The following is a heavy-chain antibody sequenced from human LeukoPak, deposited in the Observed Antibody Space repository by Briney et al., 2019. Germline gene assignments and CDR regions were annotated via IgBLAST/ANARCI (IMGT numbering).Heavy chain of an antibody. J-gene: IGHJ2*01. D-gene: IGHD4-23*01. CDR3: ARSVVTLYWYFDL. Sequence: SETLSLTCTVSGGSISGYYYSWIRQPPEKGLEWIGYIYYSGSANYNPSLKSRVTISLDTSKNQFSLKLSSVTTADTAVYYCARSVVTLYWYFDLWGRGTLVTVSS. CDR2: IYYSGSA. CDR1: GGSISGYY. V-gene: IGHV4-59*01.